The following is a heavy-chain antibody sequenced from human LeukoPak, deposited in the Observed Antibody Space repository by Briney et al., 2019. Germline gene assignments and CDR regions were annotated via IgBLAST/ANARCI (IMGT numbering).Heavy chain of an antibody. V-gene: IGHV4-30-4*07. D-gene: IGHD4-17*01. CDR3: ARGTVTTSGGYYYYYYMDV. J-gene: IGHJ6*03. CDR2: IYYSGST. Sequence: SETLSLTCAVSGGSISSGGYSWSWIRQPPGKGLEWIGYIYYSGSTYYNPSLKGRVTISVDTSKNQFSLKLSSVTAADTAVYYCARGTVTTSGGYYYYYYMDVWGKGTTVTVSS. CDR1: GGSISSGGYS.